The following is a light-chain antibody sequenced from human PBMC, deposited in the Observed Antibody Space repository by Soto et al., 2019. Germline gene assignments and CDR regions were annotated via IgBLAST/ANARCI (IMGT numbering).Light chain of an antibody. CDR1: QSISNC. CDR3: QESRCTPLT. CDR2: GAY. J-gene: IGKJ4*01. V-gene: IGKV1-39*01. Sequence: IQMTQSPSSLSASVGDRVTITCRASQSISNCLNWYQQKPGRARELLIYGAYSLQSGVPSRFSGSGGGKEFSSTISSQQAEESAVYFYQESRCTPLTFGGGTKVDIK.